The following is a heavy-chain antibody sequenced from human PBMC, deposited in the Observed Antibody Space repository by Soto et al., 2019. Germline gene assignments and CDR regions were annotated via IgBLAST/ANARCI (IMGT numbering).Heavy chain of an antibody. V-gene: IGHV4-39*01. Sequence: SETLSLTCTVSGGSISSSSYYWGWIRQPPGKGLEWIGSIYYSGSTYYNPSLKSRVTISVDTSKNQFSLKLSSVTAADTAVYYCARQSVREPYSGYDAPLYYSYMDVWGKGTTVTVSS. CDR2: IYYSGST. D-gene: IGHD5-12*01. CDR3: ARQSVREPYSGYDAPLYYSYMDV. CDR1: GGSISSSSYY. J-gene: IGHJ6*03.